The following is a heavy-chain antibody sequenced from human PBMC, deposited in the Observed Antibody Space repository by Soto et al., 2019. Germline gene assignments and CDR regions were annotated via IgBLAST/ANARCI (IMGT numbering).Heavy chain of an antibody. CDR1: GYSFSDYG. CDR3: ARYGYSSGLYLGTGMDV. Sequence: QVQLVQSGAEVKKPGASLKVSCQASGYSFSDYGIAWVRQAPGQGLAWVGWISTYNGNTNYAQKFQGRVTMTTDTSANTAYMELRSLRSDDTAMDYCARYGYSSGLYLGTGMDVWGQGTPVTVSS. D-gene: IGHD6-19*01. J-gene: IGHJ6*02. CDR2: ISTYNGNT. V-gene: IGHV1-18*04.